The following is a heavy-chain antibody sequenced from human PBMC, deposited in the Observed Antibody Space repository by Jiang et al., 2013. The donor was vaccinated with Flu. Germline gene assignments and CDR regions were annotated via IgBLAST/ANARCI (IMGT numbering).Heavy chain of an antibody. J-gene: IGHJ4*02. CDR3: ARRRHSNYYFDF. D-gene: IGHD4-11*01. Sequence: EWLGRIDWDDDKYYSTSLKTRLTLSKDTSKNQVVLTVTDLDPADTATYFCARRRHSNYYFDFWGQGILVTVSS. CDR2: IDWDDDK. V-gene: IGHV2-70*11.